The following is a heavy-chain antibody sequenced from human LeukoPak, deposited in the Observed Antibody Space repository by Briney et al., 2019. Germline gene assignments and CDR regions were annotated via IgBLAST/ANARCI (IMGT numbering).Heavy chain of an antibody. D-gene: IGHD2-15*01. CDR2: ISSTSIYT. V-gene: IGHV3-11*06. CDR1: GFIFNDYY. CDR3: ARGSGDFDS. J-gene: IGHJ4*02. Sequence: GGSLRLSCTASGFIFNDYYISWIRQAPGKGLEWLSYISSTSIYTNYADSVKGRFTISRDDANNSLLLQMNSLRAEDTAVYYCARGSGDFDSWGQGTLVTVSS.